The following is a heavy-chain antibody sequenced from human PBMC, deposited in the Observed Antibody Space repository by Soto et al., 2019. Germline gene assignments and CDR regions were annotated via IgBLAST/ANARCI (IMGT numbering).Heavy chain of an antibody. J-gene: IGHJ6*02. V-gene: IGHV1-69*01. CDR1: GGTFSSYA. CDR2: IIPIFGTA. Sequence: QVQLVQSGAEVKKPGSSVKVSCKASGGTFSSYAISWVRQAPGQGLEWMGGIIPIFGTANYAQKFQGRVTITADESTSTAYMGLSSLRSEDTAVYYCARDRPGVRAARLMYYGMDVWGQGTTVTVSS. D-gene: IGHD6-6*01. CDR3: ARDRPGVRAARLMYYGMDV.